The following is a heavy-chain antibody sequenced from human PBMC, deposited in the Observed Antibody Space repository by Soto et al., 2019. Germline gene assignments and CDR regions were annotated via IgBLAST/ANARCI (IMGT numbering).Heavy chain of an antibody. CDR3: ARGRGYCSSTSCSYFDY. D-gene: IGHD2-2*01. CDR1: GFTFSSYG. Sequence: QVQLVESGGGVVQPGRFLRLSCAASGFTFSSYGMHWVRQAPGKGLEWVAVIWYDGSNKYYADSVKGRFTISRDNSKNTLYLQMNSLRAEDTAVYYCARGRGYCSSTSCSYFDYWGQGTLVTVSS. J-gene: IGHJ4*02. V-gene: IGHV3-33*01. CDR2: IWYDGSNK.